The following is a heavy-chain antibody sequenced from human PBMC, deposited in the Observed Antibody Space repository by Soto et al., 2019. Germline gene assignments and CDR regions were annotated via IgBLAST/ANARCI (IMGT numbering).Heavy chain of an antibody. V-gene: IGHV4-31*03. Sequence: QVQLQESGPGLVKPSQTLSLTCTVSGDSIPTVGYYWTWIRQHPGQGLEWIGFISYSGSTYYSSSLKGRVAISADTSKNQFSLKLNSVTAADTAVYYCTRGDYWGQGTLVTVSS. CDR1: GDSIPTVGYY. CDR3: TRGDY. J-gene: IGHJ4*02. CDR2: ISYSGST.